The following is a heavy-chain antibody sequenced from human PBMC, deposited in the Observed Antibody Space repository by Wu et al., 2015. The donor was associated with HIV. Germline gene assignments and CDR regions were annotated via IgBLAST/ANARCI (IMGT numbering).Heavy chain of an antibody. CDR3: ARVFAREMATILFDY. J-gene: IGHJ4*02. CDR1: GYTFTGYY. CDR2: INPNSGGT. Sequence: QVQLVQSGAEVKKPGASVKVSCKASGYTFTGYYMHWVRQAPGQGLEWMGWINPNSGGTNYAQKFQGRVTMTRDTSISTAYMELSRLRSDDTAVYYCARVFAREMATILFDYWGQGTLVTVSS. D-gene: IGHD5-24*01. V-gene: IGHV1-2*02.